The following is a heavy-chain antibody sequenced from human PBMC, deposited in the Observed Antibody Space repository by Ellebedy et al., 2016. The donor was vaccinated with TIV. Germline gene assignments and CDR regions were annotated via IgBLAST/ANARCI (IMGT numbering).Heavy chain of an antibody. CDR3: ARDETVLVPAADMDV. V-gene: IGHV4-38-2*02. CDR1: GYFISDGYY. CDR2: CYHSGST. J-gene: IGHJ6*03. Sequence: MPSETLSLTCTVSGYFISDGYYWGCIRQHPGRGLEWLGRCYHSGSTFYNPSFKSRVSISVDTTKNQFALRLASVTAEDTAVYYCARDETVLVPAADMDVWGKGTTVTVSS. D-gene: IGHD2-2*01.